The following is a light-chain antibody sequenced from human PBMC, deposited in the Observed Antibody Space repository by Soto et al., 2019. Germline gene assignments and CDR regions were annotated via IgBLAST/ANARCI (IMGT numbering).Light chain of an antibody. J-gene: IGKJ1*01. CDR3: QQYNSYSKT. CDR2: AAS. Sequence: IQLTQSPSSLYASVVDRLTIACLASQAIRTALGWYQQKPGKVPKLLIYAASILQSGVPSRFSGSGSGTEFTLTISSLQPDDSASYYCQQYNSYSKTFGQGTKVDI. V-gene: IGKV1-17*01. CDR1: QAIRTA.